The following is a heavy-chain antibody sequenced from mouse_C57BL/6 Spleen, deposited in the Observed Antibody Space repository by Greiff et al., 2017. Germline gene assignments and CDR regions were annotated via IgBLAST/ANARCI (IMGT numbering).Heavy chain of an antibody. CDR3: AKLGTGTDYAMDY. CDR2: IWGGGST. Sequence: VQLQESGPGLVAPSQSLSITCTVSGFSLTSYGVDWVRQPPGQGLEWLGVIWGGGSTNYNSALMSRLSISKDNSNSQVFLKMNSLQTDHTAMYYGAKLGTGTDYAMDYWGQGTSVTVSS. D-gene: IGHD4-1*01. J-gene: IGHJ4*01. CDR1: GFSLTSYG. V-gene: IGHV2-9*01.